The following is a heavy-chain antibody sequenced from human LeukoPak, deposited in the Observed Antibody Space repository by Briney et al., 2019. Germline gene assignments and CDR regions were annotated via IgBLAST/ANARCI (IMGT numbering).Heavy chain of an antibody. D-gene: IGHD1-7*01. J-gene: IGHJ5*02. Sequence: ASVKVSCKASGYTFTGYYMHWVRQAPGQGLEWMGWINPNSGGTNYAQKFQGRVTMTRDASISTAYMELSRLRSDDTAVYYCARDLNLELRFDPWGQGTLVTVSS. V-gene: IGHV1-2*02. CDR1: GYTFTGYY. CDR2: INPNSGGT. CDR3: ARDLNLELRFDP.